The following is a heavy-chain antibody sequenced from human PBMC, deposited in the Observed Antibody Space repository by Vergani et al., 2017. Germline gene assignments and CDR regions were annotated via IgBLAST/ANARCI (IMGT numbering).Heavy chain of an antibody. J-gene: IGHJ4*01. CDR2: ISGPGLST. D-gene: IGHD2/OR15-2a*01. Sequence: VQLVESGGGLVKPGGSLRLSCAASGFTFSDFSMSWVRQAPGRGLEWVSSISGPGLSTYYAGSVRGRFSISRDNSKNTVFLQVHSLRAEDTAIYYCVKEKIDLGSYFFDSWGHGILVTVSS. CDR3: VKEKIDLGSYFFDS. CDR1: GFTFSDFS. V-gene: IGHV3-23*04.